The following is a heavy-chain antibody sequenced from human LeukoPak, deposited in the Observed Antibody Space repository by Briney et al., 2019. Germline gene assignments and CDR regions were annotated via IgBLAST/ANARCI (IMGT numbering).Heavy chain of an antibody. CDR2: IIPIFGTA. CDR3: ARESLRYYYDSSGYLTN. Sequence: ASVKVSCKASGGTFSSYAISWVRQAPGQGLEWMGGIIPIFGTANYAQKFQGRVTITADESTSTAYMELSSLRSEDTAVYYCARESLRYYYDSSGYLTNWGQGTLVTVSS. V-gene: IGHV1-69*13. D-gene: IGHD3-22*01. J-gene: IGHJ4*02. CDR1: GGTFSSYA.